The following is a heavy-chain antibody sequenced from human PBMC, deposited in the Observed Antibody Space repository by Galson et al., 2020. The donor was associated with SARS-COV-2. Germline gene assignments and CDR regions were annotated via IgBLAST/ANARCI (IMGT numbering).Heavy chain of an antibody. Sequence: GGSLRLSCAASGFAFSTYGMHWVRQAPGKGLEWVAVISYDGGNEYYADSVKGRFTISRDNSKNTLYLQMNSLRPEDTAVYYCARAYCDRTTCPVGYGMDVWGEGTTVTVFS. CDR3: ARAYCDRTTCPVGYGMDV. V-gene: IGHV3-30*03. CDR1: GFAFSTYG. D-gene: IGHD2-2*01. J-gene: IGHJ6*04. CDR2: ISYDGGNE.